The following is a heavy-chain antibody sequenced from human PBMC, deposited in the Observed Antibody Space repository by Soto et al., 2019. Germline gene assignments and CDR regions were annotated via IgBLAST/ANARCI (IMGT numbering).Heavy chain of an antibody. V-gene: IGHV4-30-2*01. J-gene: IGHJ3*02. CDR3: ARVLEYSSSSDAFDI. CDR2: IYQSGST. Sequence: QLQLQESGSGLVKASQTLSLTCAVSGGSISSGDYSWSWIRQPPGKGLEWIGYIYQSGSTYYNPSLKSRGTISVDRSKNQLSLKLTSVTAADTAVYYCARVLEYSSSSDAFDIWGQGTMVTDSS. CDR1: GGSISSGDYS. D-gene: IGHD6-6*01.